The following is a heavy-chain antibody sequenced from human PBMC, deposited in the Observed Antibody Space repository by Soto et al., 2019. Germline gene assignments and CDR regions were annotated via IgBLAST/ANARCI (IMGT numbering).Heavy chain of an antibody. J-gene: IGHJ6*01. CDR3: VKDWTGDTGPCMVV. Sequence: EVQLLESGGGLVQPGGSLRLSCAASGFTFTNYAMTWVRQAPGKGLEWVSTISGSDDSTYYAVSVKVRLTISRDNSKNALYLQMSSLRAEDTALYYCVKDWTGDTGPCMVVWGQGTTVTVS. D-gene: IGHD2-8*02. V-gene: IGHV3-23*01. CDR2: ISGSDDST. CDR1: GFTFTNYA.